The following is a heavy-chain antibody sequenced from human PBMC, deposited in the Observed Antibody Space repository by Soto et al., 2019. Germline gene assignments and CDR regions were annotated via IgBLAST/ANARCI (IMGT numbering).Heavy chain of an antibody. CDR1: GGTFSSYT. D-gene: IGHD5-12*01. CDR2: IIPILGIA. CDR3: ARSLRSGYDGASIYYFDY. J-gene: IGHJ4*02. Sequence: GASVKVSCKASGGTFSSYTISWVRRAPGQGLEWMGRIIPILGIANYAQKFQGRVTITADKSTSTAYMELSSLRSEDTAVYYCARSLRSGYDGASIYYFDYWGQGTLVTVSS. V-gene: IGHV1-69*02.